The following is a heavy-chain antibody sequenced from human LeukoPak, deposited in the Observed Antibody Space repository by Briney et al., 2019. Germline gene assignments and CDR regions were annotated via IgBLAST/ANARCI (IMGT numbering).Heavy chain of an antibody. V-gene: IGHV3-23*01. J-gene: IGHJ4*02. D-gene: IGHD3-22*01. CDR3: AKALYYYDSSGYYSDY. CDR2: ISGSGGST. Sequence: PGGSLRLSCAASGFTFSSYAMSWVRQAPGKGLEWVSAISGSGGSTYYADSVKGRFTISRDNSKNTLYLQMNSLRAEDTAVYYCAKALYYYDSSGYYSDYWGQGTVVTVSS. CDR1: GFTFSSYA.